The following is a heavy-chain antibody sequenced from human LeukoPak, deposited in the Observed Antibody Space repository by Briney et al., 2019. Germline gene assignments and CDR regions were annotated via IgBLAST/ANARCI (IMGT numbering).Heavy chain of an antibody. CDR2: ISSSGSTI. CDR1: GFTFSSYE. Sequence: GGSLRLSCAASGFTFSSYEMNWVRQAPGKGLEWVSYISSSGSTIYYADSVKGRLTISRDNAKNSLYLQMNSLRAEDTAVYYCARVAPLPYCSGGSCYSSDYYYGMDVWGQGTTVTVSS. D-gene: IGHD2-15*01. CDR3: ARVAPLPYCSGGSCYSSDYYYGMDV. V-gene: IGHV3-48*03. J-gene: IGHJ6*02.